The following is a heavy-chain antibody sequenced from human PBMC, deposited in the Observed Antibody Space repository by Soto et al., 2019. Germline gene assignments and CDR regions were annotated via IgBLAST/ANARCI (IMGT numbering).Heavy chain of an antibody. CDR2: IIPILGTT. V-gene: IGHV1-69*01. CDR1: GGNFNTYT. D-gene: IGHD3-10*01. Sequence: VQLVQSGAEMRKPGSSVKLSCKASGGNFNTYTVNWVRQAPGQGLEWMGGIIPILGTTNYAQKVQGRVAITEDEATSEAYMELRSLRAEDTAGYYCALWGFSEGNNSNYTCSGMDVGGQAATVTVSS. CDR3: ALWGFSEGNNSNYTCSGMDV. J-gene: IGHJ6*02.